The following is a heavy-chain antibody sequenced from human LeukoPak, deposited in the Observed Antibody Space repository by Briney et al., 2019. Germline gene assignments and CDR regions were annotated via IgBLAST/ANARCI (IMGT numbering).Heavy chain of an antibody. V-gene: IGHV3-7*01. CDR2: IKQDGSEK. CDR3: ARPLMYYYGSETYFWFDP. D-gene: IGHD3-10*01. Sequence: GGSLRLSCAASGFTFTTYWMGWVRQAPGKGLEWVANIKQDGSEKYYVDSVKGRFTISRDNAKNSLYLQMNSLRAEDTAMYYCARPLMYYYGSETYFWFDPWGQGTLVTVSS. J-gene: IGHJ5*02. CDR1: GFTFTTYW.